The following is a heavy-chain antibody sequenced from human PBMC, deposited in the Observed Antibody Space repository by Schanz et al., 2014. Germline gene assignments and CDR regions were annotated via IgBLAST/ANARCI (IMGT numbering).Heavy chain of an antibody. CDR2: LSGSGGST. D-gene: IGHD2-15*01. CDR3: ARDRGYCSGGSCLTFDY. V-gene: IGHV3-23*04. J-gene: IGHJ4*02. CDR1: GFTVSSNH. Sequence: VQLVESGGGVVQPGGSLRLSCAVSGFTVSSNHMSWVRQAPGKGLEWVSALSGSGGSTYYADSVKGRFTISRDNSKNTLYLQMNTLRAEDTAVYYCARDRGYCSGGSCLTFDYWGQGTLVTVSS.